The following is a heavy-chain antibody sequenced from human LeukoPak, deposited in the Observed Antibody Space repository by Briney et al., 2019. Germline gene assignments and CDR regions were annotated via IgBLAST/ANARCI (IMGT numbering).Heavy chain of an antibody. CDR3: VREAAATLFDY. D-gene: IGHD1-26*01. Sequence: GGSLRLSCAASGFTFSSYSMNWVRQAPGKGLEWVSSSSSSSSYIYYADSVKGRFSISRDNTQNSLSLQMSSLKAEDTAVYYCVREAAATLFDYWGQGTLVTVSS. J-gene: IGHJ4*02. CDR1: GFTFSSYS. CDR2: SSSSSSYI. V-gene: IGHV3-21*01.